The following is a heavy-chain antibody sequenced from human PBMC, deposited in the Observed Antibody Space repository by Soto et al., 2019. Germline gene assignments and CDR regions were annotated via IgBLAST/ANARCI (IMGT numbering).Heavy chain of an antibody. CDR2: IYYSGST. J-gene: IGHJ3*02. Sequence: SETLSLTCAVSGYSISSSNWWGWIRQPPGKGLEWIGYIYYSGSTYYSPSLKSRVAMSVDTSKNQFSLKLSSVTAVDTAVYYCARTSGADAFDIWGQGTMVTVSS. D-gene: IGHD2-15*01. V-gene: IGHV4-28*01. CDR1: GYSISSSNW. CDR3: ARTSGADAFDI.